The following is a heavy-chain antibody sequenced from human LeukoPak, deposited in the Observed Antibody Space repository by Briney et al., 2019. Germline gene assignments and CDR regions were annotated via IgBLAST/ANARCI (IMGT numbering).Heavy chain of an antibody. J-gene: IGHJ5*02. Sequence: GASVTVSCKASGYTFTNNFMHWVRQAPGQGLEWIGIINPSGDNTWYAQKFQGRVTMTRDMATSTDYLEVSSLRSEDTAVYYCARDNSLRDTAWWFDPWGQGTLVTVSS. CDR3: ARDNSLRDTAWWFDP. CDR2: INPSGDNT. V-gene: IGHV1-46*01. CDR1: GYTFTNNF. D-gene: IGHD5-24*01.